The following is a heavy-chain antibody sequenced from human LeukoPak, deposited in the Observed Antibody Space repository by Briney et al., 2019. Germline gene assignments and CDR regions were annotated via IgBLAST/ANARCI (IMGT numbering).Heavy chain of an antibody. CDR3: ARESDLEINYYDSSGYYGY. Sequence: GASVKVSCKASGYTFTGYYMHWVRQAPGQGLEWMGWISAYNGNTNYAQKLQGRVTMTTDTSTSTAYMELRSLRSDDTAVYYCARESDLEINYYDSSGYYGYWGQGTLVTVSS. V-gene: IGHV1-18*04. CDR1: GYTFTGYY. CDR2: ISAYNGNT. D-gene: IGHD3-22*01. J-gene: IGHJ4*02.